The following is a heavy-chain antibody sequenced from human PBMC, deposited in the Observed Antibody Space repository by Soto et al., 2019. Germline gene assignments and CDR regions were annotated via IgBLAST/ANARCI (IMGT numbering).Heavy chain of an antibody. J-gene: IGHJ4*02. CDR3: ARGVGSSPPRY. V-gene: IGHV3-30*03. Sequence: PGGSLRLSCAASDFDFSSYGIHWVRQAPGKGLEWVAASSYDGRETFYADSAKGRFTVSKEMSKNTAFLQMNARRHEDTAVYYCARGVGSSPPRYWGRGTLVTVSS. CDR2: SSYDGRET. CDR1: DFDFSSYG. D-gene: IGHD1-26*01.